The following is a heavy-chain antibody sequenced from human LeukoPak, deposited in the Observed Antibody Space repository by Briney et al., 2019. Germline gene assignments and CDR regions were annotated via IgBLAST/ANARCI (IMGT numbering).Heavy chain of an antibody. J-gene: IGHJ3*02. CDR2: IHYSGSN. CDR1: GYSISSGFY. D-gene: IGHD1-26*01. CDR3: ASVRSGWEPYAFDI. Sequence: SEPLSLPCAVSGYSISSGFYWDWIRQPPGKGLEWIGSIHYSGSNYHHPPLKSRVTITVDHSKDQFSPKLSPVTAADTAVDYCASVRSGWEPYAFDIWGQGTMVTVSS. V-gene: IGHV4-38-2*01.